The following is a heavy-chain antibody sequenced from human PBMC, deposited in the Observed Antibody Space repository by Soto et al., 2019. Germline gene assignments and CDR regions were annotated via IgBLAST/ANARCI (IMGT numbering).Heavy chain of an antibody. CDR3: AKAQQGLVKYYFHY. Sequence: GSLRLSCAASGFTFSSHAMSWVRQAPGKGLEWVSAISGSGGSTYYADSVKGRFTISRDNSKNTLYLQMNSLRAEDTAIYYRAKAQQGLVKYYFHYWGQGTMVTVYS. CDR2: ISGSGGST. CDR1: GFTFSSHA. V-gene: IGHV3-23*01. D-gene: IGHD6-19*01. J-gene: IGHJ4*02.